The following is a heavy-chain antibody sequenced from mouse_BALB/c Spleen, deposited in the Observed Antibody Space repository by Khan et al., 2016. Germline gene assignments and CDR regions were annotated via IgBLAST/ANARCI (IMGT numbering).Heavy chain of an antibody. J-gene: IGHJ4*01. D-gene: IGHD1-1*01. CDR2: ISYDGSN. V-gene: IGHV3-6*02. CDR1: GYSITSGYY. CDR3: VSAGIYYGTYYYAMDY. Sequence: EVQLQESGPGLVKPSQSLSLTCSVTGYSITSGYYWNWIRQFPGNKLEWMGYISYDGSNNYNPSLKNRISITRDTSKNQFFLKLNSVTTEDTATYYYVSAGIYYGTYYYAMDYWGQGTSVTVSS.